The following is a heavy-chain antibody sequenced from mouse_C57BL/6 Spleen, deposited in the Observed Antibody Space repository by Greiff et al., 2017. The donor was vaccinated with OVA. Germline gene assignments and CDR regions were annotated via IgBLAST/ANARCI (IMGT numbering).Heavy chain of an antibody. Sequence: EVMLVESGGGLVQPGGSMKLSCVASGFTFSNYWMNWVRQSPEKGLEWVAQIRLKSDNYATHYAESVKGRVTISRADSKSSVYLQMNNLRAEDTGMDYCTGRTYYSNDNFDYWGQGTTLTVSS. CDR3: TGRTYYSNDNFDY. J-gene: IGHJ2*01. CDR1: GFTFSNYW. D-gene: IGHD2-5*01. V-gene: IGHV6-3*01. CDR2: IRLKSDNYAT.